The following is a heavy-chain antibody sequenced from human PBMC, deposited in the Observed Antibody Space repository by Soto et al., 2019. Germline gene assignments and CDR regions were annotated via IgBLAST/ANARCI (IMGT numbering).Heavy chain of an antibody. V-gene: IGHV1-69*13. CDR2: IIPIFGTA. CDR1: GGTFSSYA. D-gene: IGHD6-19*01. CDR3: ARDPEYSSGYYYYGMDV. J-gene: IGHJ6*02. Sequence: GASVKVSCKASGGTFSSYAISWVRQAPGQGLEWMGGIIPIFGTANYAQKFQGRVTITADESTSTAYMELSSLRSEDTAVYYCARDPEYSSGYYYYGMDVWGQGTTVTVSS.